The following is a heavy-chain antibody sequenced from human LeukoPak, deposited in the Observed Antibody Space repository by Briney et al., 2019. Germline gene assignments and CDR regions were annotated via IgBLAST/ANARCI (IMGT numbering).Heavy chain of an antibody. CDR3: ARVRNYYDSSGSSYYFDY. D-gene: IGHD3-22*01. V-gene: IGHV4-34*01. J-gene: IGHJ4*02. CDR2: INHSGST. CDR1: GGSFSGYY. Sequence: TSAETLSLTCAVYGGSFSGYYWSWIRQPPGKGLEWIGEINHSGSTNYNPSLKSRVTISVDTSKNQFSLKLSSVTAADTAVYYCARVRNYYDSSGSSYYFDYWGQGTLVTVYS.